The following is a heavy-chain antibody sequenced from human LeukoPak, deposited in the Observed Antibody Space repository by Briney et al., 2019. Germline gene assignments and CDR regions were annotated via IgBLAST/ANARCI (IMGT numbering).Heavy chain of an antibody. V-gene: IGHV3-48*03. D-gene: IGHD2-2*01. Sequence: GGSLRLSCAASGFTFSSYEMNWVRQAPGKGLEWVSYISSSGSTIYYADSVKGRFTISRDNAKNSLYLQMNSLRAEDTAVYYCARDPGCSSTSCYGKWLFDYWGQGTLVTVSS. CDR1: GFTFSSYE. J-gene: IGHJ4*02. CDR2: ISSSGSTI. CDR3: ARDPGCSSTSCYGKWLFDY.